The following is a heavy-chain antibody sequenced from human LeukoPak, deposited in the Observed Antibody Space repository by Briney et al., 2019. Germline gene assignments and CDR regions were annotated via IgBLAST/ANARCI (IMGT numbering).Heavy chain of an antibody. CDR3: AKSPPPHIPYYFDY. CDR1: GFTVSTNY. J-gene: IGHJ4*02. Sequence: GGSLRLSCAASGFTVSTNYMSWVRQAPGKGLEWVSAISGSGGSTYYADSVKGRFTISRDNSKNTLYLQMNSLRAEDTAVYYCAKSPPPHIPYYFDYWGQGTLVTVSS. D-gene: IGHD2-21*01. V-gene: IGHV3-23*01. CDR2: ISGSGGST.